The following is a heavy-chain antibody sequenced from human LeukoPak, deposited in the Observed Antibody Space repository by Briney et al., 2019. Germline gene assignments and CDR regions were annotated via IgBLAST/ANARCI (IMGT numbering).Heavy chain of an antibody. CDR1: GFSLSTSGMC. Sequence: SGPTLVKPTQTLTLICTFSGFSLSTSGMCVSWIRQPPGKALEWLALIDWDDDKYYSTSLKTRLTISKDTSKNQVVLTMTNMDPVDTATYYCARSNVWGSYRSNCMDVWGKGTTVTVSS. CDR2: IDWDDDK. J-gene: IGHJ6*04. CDR3: ARSNVWGSYRSNCMDV. D-gene: IGHD3-16*02. V-gene: IGHV2-70*01.